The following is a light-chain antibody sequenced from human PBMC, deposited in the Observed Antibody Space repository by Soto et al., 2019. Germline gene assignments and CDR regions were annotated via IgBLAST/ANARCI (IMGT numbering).Light chain of an antibody. CDR1: SNDVGGYNY. J-gene: IGLJ2*01. CDR2: DVN. CDR3: CSYACSHTLV. V-gene: IGLV2-11*01. Sequence: QSALTQPRSVSGSPGQSVAISCTGTSNDVGGYNYVSWYQQHPGKSPKLILYDVNQWPSGVPDRFSGSKSGNTASLTISGLQAEDEADYYCCSYACSHTLVFGGGTKLTVL.